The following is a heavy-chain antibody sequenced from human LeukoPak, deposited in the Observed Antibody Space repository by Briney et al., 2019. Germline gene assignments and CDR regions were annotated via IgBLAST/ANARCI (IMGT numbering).Heavy chain of an antibody. V-gene: IGHV3-73*01. CDR1: GFTFSGSA. CDR2: IRSKANSYAT. J-gene: IGHJ4*02. D-gene: IGHD2-21*01. CDR3: VLWGADLDY. Sequence: PGGSLRLSCEASGFTFSGSAMHWVRQASGKGLEWVGRIRSKANSYATAYAASVKGRFTISRDDSKNTAYLQMNSLKTEDTAVYYCVLWGADLDYWGQGTLVTVSS.